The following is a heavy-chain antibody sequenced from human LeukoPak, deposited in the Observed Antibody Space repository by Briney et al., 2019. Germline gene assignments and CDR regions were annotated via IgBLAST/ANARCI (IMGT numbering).Heavy chain of an antibody. CDR1: GFTVSSNY. CDR3: ARALKGPALSSGWQPDY. Sequence: PGGSLRLSCAVSGFTVSSNYMSWVRQAPGKGLEWVAAISGSGGSTYYADSVKGRFTISRDNSKNTLYLQMNSLRAEDTAVYYCARALKGPALSSGWQPDYWGQGTLVTVSS. J-gene: IGHJ4*02. D-gene: IGHD6-19*01. V-gene: IGHV3-23*01. CDR2: ISGSGGST.